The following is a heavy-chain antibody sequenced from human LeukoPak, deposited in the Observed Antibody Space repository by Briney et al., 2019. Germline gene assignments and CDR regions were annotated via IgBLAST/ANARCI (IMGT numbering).Heavy chain of an antibody. CDR1: GYTFTSYD. D-gene: IGHD2-15*01. Sequence: ASVKVSCKASGYTFTSYDINWVRQATGQGLEWMGWMNPNSGNTGHAQKFQGRVTMTRNTSISTAYMELSSLRSEDAAVYYCARRAHGSWVDYWGQGTLVTVSS. J-gene: IGHJ4*02. CDR2: MNPNSGNT. V-gene: IGHV1-8*01. CDR3: ARRAHGSWVDY.